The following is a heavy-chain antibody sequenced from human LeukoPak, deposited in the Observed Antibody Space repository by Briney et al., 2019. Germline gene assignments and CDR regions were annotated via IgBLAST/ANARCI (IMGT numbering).Heavy chain of an antibody. V-gene: IGHV3-21*01. D-gene: IGHD3-16*01. Sequence: GGSLRLSCAASGFTFSSYAMSWVRQAPGKGLEWVSSISSSSSYIYYADSVKGRFTISRDNAKNSLYLQMNSLRAEDTAVYYCARAPAYLNQEWGQGTLVTVSS. CDR3: ARAPAYLNQE. CDR2: ISSSSSYI. CDR1: GFTFSSYA. J-gene: IGHJ4*02.